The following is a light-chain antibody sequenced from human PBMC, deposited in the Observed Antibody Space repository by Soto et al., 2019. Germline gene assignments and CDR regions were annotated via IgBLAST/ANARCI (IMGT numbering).Light chain of an antibody. CDR2: DVT. V-gene: IGLV2-14*03. CDR1: SSDVGGYNY. J-gene: IGLJ1*01. Sequence: QSVLTQPASVSGSPGQSITISCTGTSSDVGGYNYVSWYQHHPGKAPKLIIYDVTNRPSGVSNPFSGSKSGNTASLTISVLQPEDEADYYCSSYTTSNTRQIVFGTGTKVNVL. CDR3: SSYTTSNTRQIV.